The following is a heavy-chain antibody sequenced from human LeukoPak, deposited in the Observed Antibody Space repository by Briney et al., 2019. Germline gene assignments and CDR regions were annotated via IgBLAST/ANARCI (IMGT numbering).Heavy chain of an antibody. V-gene: IGHV1-8*01. CDR2: MNPNSGNT. D-gene: IGHD3-22*01. CDR3: AREGRHYYDSSGSNWFDP. J-gene: IGHJ5*02. Sequence: ASVKVSCKASGYTFTSYDINWVRQATGQGLEWMGWMNPNSGNTGYAQKFQGRVTMTRNTFISTAYMELSSLRSEDTAVYYCAREGRHYYDSSGSNWFDPWGQGTLVTVSS. CDR1: GYTFTSYD.